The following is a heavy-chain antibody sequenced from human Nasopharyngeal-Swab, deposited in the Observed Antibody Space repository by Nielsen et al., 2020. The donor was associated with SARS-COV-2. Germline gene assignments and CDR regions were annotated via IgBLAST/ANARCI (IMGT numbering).Heavy chain of an antibody. CDR3: ARGGGDDYVWGSYNYYFDY. CDR2: IYSGGST. D-gene: IGHD3-16*01. V-gene: IGHV3-53*01. Sequence: GESLKISCAASGFTVSSNYMSWVRQAPGKGLGWVSVIYSGGSTYYADSVKGRFTISRDNSKNTLYLQMNSLRAEDTAVYYCARGGGDDYVWGSYNYYFDYWGQGTLVTVSS. CDR1: GFTVSSNY. J-gene: IGHJ4*02.